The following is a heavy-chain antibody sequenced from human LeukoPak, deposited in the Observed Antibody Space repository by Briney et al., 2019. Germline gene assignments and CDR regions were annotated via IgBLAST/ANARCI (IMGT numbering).Heavy chain of an antibody. CDR1: GFTFSSYA. CDR3: AREGYYYDSSGYLDY. Sequence: GGSLRLSCAAFGFTFSSYAMHWVRQAPGKGLEWVAVISYDGSNKYYADSVKGRFTISRDNSKNTLYLQMNSLRAEDTAVYYCAREGYYYDSSGYLDYWGQGTLVTVSS. CDR2: ISYDGSNK. D-gene: IGHD3-22*01. V-gene: IGHV3-30-3*01. J-gene: IGHJ4*02.